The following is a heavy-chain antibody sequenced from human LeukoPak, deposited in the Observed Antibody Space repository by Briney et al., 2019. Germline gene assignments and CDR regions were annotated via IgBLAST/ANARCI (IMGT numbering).Heavy chain of an antibody. D-gene: IGHD3-22*01. CDR2: ISYDGSNK. J-gene: IGHJ4*02. CDR3: ARGGENYDSSGYYYSSFDY. V-gene: IGHV3-30-3*01. Sequence: PGRSLRLSCAASGFTFSSYAMHWVRQAPGKGLEWVAVISYDGSNKYYADSVKGRFTISRDNSKNTLYLQMNSLRAEDTAVYYCARGGENYDSSGYYYSSFDYWGQGTLVTVSS. CDR1: GFTFSSYA.